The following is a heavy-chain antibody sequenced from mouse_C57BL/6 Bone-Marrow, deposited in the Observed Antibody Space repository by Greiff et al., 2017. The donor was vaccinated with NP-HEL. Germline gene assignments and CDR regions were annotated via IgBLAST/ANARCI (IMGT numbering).Heavy chain of an antibody. J-gene: IGHJ3*01. D-gene: IGHD4-1*02. Sequence: VKQRPGQGLEWIGRIHPSDSDTNYNQKFKGKATLTVDKSSSTAYMQLSSLTSEDSAVYYCAMPHNWDWAYWGQGTLVTVSA. CDR3: AMPHNWDWAY. CDR2: IHPSDSDT. V-gene: IGHV1-74*01.